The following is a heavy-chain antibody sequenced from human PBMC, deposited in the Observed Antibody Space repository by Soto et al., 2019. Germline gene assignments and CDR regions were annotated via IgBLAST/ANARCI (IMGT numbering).Heavy chain of an antibody. J-gene: IGHJ4*02. D-gene: IGHD5-18*01. CDR2: ISSSSSSI. CDR1: GFTFSNYA. V-gene: IGHV3-48*02. Sequence: WGPLRLSCVSSGFTFSNYAINWVRQAPGKGLEWVSYISSSSSSIDYADSMKGRFTISRDNAKNSLYLQMNSLKDEDTAVYYCARERGYSYGYSDYWGQGTLVTVSS. CDR3: ARERGYSYGYSDY.